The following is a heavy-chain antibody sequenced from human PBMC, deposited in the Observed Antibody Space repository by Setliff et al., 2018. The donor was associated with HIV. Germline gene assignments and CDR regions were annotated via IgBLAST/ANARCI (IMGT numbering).Heavy chain of an antibody. Sequence: SETLSLTCNVSGASISGYYWGWIRQPPGKGLELIGYISYTGSTNYNPSLKSRVTISVDTSKNQLSLKLSSVTAADTAVYYCAREIYGGNSRPFDYWGQGTLVTVSS. D-gene: IGHD4-17*01. CDR2: ISYTGST. V-gene: IGHV4-59*01. CDR1: GASISGYY. J-gene: IGHJ4*02. CDR3: AREIYGGNSRPFDY.